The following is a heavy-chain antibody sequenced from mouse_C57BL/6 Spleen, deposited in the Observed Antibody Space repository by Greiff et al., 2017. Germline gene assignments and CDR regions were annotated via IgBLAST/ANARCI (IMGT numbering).Heavy chain of an antibody. J-gene: IGHJ2*01. Sequence: VQLKESGPELVKPGASVKISCKASGYSFTGYYMNWVKQSPEKSLEWIGEINPSTGGTTYNQKCKAKATLTVDKSSSTAYMQLKSLTSEDSAVYYCARKGGTTVVAPFDYWGQGTTLTVSS. V-gene: IGHV1-42*01. CDR2: INPSTGGT. CDR1: GYSFTGYY. CDR3: ARKGGTTVVAPFDY. D-gene: IGHD1-1*01.